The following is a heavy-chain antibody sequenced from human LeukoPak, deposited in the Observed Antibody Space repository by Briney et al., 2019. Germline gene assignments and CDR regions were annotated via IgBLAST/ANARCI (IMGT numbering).Heavy chain of an antibody. CDR3: ARALPDYYDSSGYDPVVY. V-gene: IGHV3-33*01. D-gene: IGHD3-22*01. Sequence: GGSLRLSCAASGFTFSSYGMHWVRQAPGKGLEWVAVIWYDGSNKYYADSVKGRFTISRDNSKNTLYLQMNSLRAEDTAVYYCARALPDYYDSSGYDPVVYWGQGTLVTVSS. CDR2: IWYDGSNK. CDR1: GFTFSSYG. J-gene: IGHJ4*02.